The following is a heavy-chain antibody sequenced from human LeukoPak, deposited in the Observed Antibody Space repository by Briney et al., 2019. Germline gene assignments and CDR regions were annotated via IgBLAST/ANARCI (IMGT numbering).Heavy chain of an antibody. J-gene: IGHJ4*02. CDR1: GFTFSGYN. Sequence: GGSLRLSCAASGFTFSGYNMHWVRQTPGKGLEWDSSISSSGTYIYYADSLKGRFTISRDNAKNSLFLQMNSLRAEDTAVYYCAREGFGFDYWGQGTLVTVSS. D-gene: IGHD3-10*01. V-gene: IGHV3-21*01. CDR3: AREGFGFDY. CDR2: ISSSGTYI.